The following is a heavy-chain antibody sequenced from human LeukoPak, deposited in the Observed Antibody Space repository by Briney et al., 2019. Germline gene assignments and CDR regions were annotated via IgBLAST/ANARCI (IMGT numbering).Heavy chain of an antibody. CDR3: AGPLGRLYYFRMDV. Sequence: SVKVSCKASGGTFSSYAISWVRQAPGQGLEWMGRIIPFFGIANYAQKLQGRVTITADRSTSTAYMELSSLRSEDTAVYYCAGPLGRLYYFRMDVGGQGTTVTVPS. CDR2: IIPFFGIA. D-gene: IGHD6-6*01. CDR1: GGTFSSYA. J-gene: IGHJ6*02. V-gene: IGHV1-69*04.